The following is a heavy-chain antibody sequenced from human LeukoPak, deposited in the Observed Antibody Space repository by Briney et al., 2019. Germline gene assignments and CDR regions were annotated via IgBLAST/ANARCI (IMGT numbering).Heavy chain of an antibody. J-gene: IGHJ4*02. CDR1: GDSVSTNSAA. CDR3: ARDKGGSGYDHLDS. CDR2: TYYRSKWYN. D-gene: IGHD5-12*01. Sequence: SQTLSLTCAISGDSVSTNSAAWNWLRQSPSRGLEWLARTYYRSKWYNDYAVSVKSRIAINPDTSKNQFSLQLNSVTPEDTAVYYCARDKGGSGYDHLDSWGQGTLVTVSS. V-gene: IGHV6-1*01.